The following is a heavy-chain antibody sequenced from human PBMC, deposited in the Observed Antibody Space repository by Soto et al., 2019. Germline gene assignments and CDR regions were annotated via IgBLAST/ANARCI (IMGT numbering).Heavy chain of an antibody. CDR2: IYYRRST. J-gene: IGHJ6*02. V-gene: IGHV4-59*01. CDR1: GGSIISYY. Sequence: SETLSLTCSLSGGSIISYYCSWIRQPPGKGLAWIGYIYYRRSTNYDPPLKSRVTIAVDTSKNQYSLKLTSVTAADTAVYYCARDQGSYHYYYGMDVWGQGTTVTVSS. CDR3: ARDQGSYHYYYGMDV.